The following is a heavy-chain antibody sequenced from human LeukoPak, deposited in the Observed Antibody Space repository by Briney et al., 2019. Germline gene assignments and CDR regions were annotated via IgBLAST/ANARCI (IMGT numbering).Heavy chain of an antibody. J-gene: IGHJ5*02. D-gene: IGHD4-17*01. CDR3: ARAPGEGWFDP. CDR1: GFTFSSYW. Sequence: GGSLRLSRAASGFTFSSYWMSWVRQAPGKGLVWVASIKQDGSEKYYADSVKGRFTISRDNAKNSPYLQMNSLRAEDTALYYCARAPGEGWFDPWGQGTLVTVSS. V-gene: IGHV3-7*01. CDR2: IKQDGSEK.